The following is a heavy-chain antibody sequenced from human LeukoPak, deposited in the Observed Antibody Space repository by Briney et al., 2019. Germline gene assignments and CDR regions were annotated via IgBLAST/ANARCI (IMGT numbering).Heavy chain of an antibody. J-gene: IGHJ4*02. CDR2: IYHSGST. Sequence: SETLSLTCTVSGGSISSYYWSWIRQPPGKGLEWIGSIYHSGSTYYNPSLKSRVTISVDTSKNQFSLKLSSVTAADTAVYYCAGIAAAGTGGYWGQGTLVTVSS. CDR3: AGIAAAGTGGY. D-gene: IGHD6-13*01. CDR1: GGSISSYY. V-gene: IGHV4-59*04.